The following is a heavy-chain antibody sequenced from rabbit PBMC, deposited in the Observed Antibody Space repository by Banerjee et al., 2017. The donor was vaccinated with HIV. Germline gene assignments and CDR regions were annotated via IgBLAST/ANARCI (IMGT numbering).Heavy chain of an antibody. CDR3: ARDLAGVIGWNFNL. V-gene: IGHV1S40*01. J-gene: IGHJ4*01. CDR2: IYAGRSGTT. D-gene: IGHD4-1*01. Sequence: QSLEGSGGDLVKPGASLTLTCTASGIDFSSYYYMCWVRQAPGKGLEWIACIYAGRSGTTYYASWATGRFTISKTSSTTVTLQMTSLTAADTASYFCARDLAGVIGWNFNLWGQGTLVTVS. CDR1: GIDFSSYYY.